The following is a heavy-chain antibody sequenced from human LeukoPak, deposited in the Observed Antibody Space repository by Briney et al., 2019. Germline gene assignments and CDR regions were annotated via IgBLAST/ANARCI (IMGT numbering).Heavy chain of an antibody. CDR3: ARVRITIFGVVIRPSDAFDI. V-gene: IGHV1-18*01. Sequence: GASVKVSCKASGYTFTSYGISWVRQAPGQGLEWMGWISAYNGNTNYAQTLQGRGTMTTDTSTSTAYMELRSLRSDDTAVYYCARVRITIFGVVIRPSDAFDIWGQGTMVTVSS. J-gene: IGHJ3*02. CDR2: ISAYNGNT. CDR1: GYTFTSYG. D-gene: IGHD3-3*01.